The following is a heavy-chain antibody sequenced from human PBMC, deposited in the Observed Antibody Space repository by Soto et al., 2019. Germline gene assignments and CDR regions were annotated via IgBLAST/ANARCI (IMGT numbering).Heavy chain of an antibody. CDR3: AREGAAPYYYYGMDV. CDR2: MYYSGST. D-gene: IGHD6-6*01. V-gene: IGHV4-31*03. J-gene: IGHJ6*02. CDR1: GGSISSGGYF. Sequence: QVQLQESGPGLVKPSQTLSLTCTVSGGSISSGGYFWSWIRQHPGKGLEWIGFMYYSGSTYYNPSPKRRVTLSVDTSKNQFSLKLSSVTAADTAVYYCAREGAAPYYYYGMDVWGQGTTVTVSS.